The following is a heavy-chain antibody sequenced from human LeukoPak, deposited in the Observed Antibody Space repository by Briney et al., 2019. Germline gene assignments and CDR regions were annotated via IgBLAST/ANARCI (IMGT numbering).Heavy chain of an antibody. Sequence: PGGSLRLSCVASGFTLSNYAVSWFRQAPGKGLEWVSGLSVYADNTYYADSVKGRFTISRDNAKNSLYPQMNSLRAEDTAVYYCARVWETPYYDFWSGYYRGGGDYYYGMDVWGQGTTVTVSS. V-gene: IGHV3-23*01. J-gene: IGHJ6*02. CDR3: ARVWETPYYDFWSGYYRGGGDYYYGMDV. D-gene: IGHD3-3*01. CDR1: GFTLSNYA. CDR2: LSVYADNT.